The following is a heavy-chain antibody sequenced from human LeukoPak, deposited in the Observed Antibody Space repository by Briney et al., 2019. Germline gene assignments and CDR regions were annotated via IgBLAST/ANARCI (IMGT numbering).Heavy chain of an antibody. CDR3: AKTYTGSNYYYYYMDV. CDR1: GFTFSSYS. D-gene: IGHD3-16*01. V-gene: IGHV3-21*04. J-gene: IGHJ6*03. Sequence: GGSLRLSCAASGFTFSSYSMNWVRQAPGKGLEWVSSISSSTSYIYYADSVKARFTISRDNSKNTLYLQLNSLRAEDTAVYYCAKTYTGSNYYYYYMDVWGKGTTVTVSS. CDR2: ISSSTSYI.